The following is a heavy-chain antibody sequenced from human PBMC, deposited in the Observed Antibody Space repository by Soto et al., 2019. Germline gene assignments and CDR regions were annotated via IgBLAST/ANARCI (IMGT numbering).Heavy chain of an antibody. CDR1: GGSISSGGYS. CDR3: ARVTDY. Sequence: QLQLQESGSGLVKPSQTLSLTCAVSGGSISSGGYSWSWIRQPPGKVLERIGYIYHSGSTYYNPSPKSRVTISVDRSKNQLYLKLNSVKAADTTVYYCARVTDYWGKGTLVTVSS. CDR2: IYHSGST. V-gene: IGHV4-30-2*01. J-gene: IGHJ4*02.